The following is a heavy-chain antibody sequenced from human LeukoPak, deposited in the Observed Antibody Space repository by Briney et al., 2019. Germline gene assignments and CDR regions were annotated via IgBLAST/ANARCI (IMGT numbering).Heavy chain of an antibody. D-gene: IGHD3-10*01. Sequence: GGSLRLSCAASGFTFSSYAMSWVRQAPGKGLEWVSSISSSSSYIYYADSVKGRFTISRGNAKNSLYLQMNSLRAEDTAVYYCARDKDYGSGSYYLGAWGYWGQGTLVTVSS. CDR1: GFTFSSYA. V-gene: IGHV3-21*01. CDR3: ARDKDYGSGSYYLGAWGY. CDR2: ISSSSSYI. J-gene: IGHJ4*02.